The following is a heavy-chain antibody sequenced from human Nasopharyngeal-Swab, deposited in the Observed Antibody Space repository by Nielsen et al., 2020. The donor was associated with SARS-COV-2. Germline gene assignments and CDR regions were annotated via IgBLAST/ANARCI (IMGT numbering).Heavy chain of an antibody. CDR3: AKGYDFWSGYLVDY. Sequence: ESLKISCAASGFTFSSYAMSWVRQAPGKGLEWVSAISGSGGSTYYADSVKGRFTISRDNSKNTLYLQMNSLRAEDTAVYYCAKGYDFWSGYLVDYWGQGTLVTVSS. CDR1: GFTFSSYA. V-gene: IGHV3-23*01. J-gene: IGHJ4*02. D-gene: IGHD3-3*01. CDR2: ISGSGGST.